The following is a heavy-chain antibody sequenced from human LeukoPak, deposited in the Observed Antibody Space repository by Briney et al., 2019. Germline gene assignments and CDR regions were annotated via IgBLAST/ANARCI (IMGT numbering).Heavy chain of an antibody. Sequence: GKSLRLSCAASGFTFSSFVMHWVRQAPGKGLEWVAVIWSDESEKDFADSVKGRFTISRDNSENTLYLQMNSLRVEDTAVYYCAREGRSSASCPRGDAFDIWGQGTLVTFSS. J-gene: IGHJ3*02. V-gene: IGHV3-33*01. CDR1: GFTFSSFV. CDR2: IWSDESEK. CDR3: AREGRSSASCPRGDAFDI. D-gene: IGHD2-2*01.